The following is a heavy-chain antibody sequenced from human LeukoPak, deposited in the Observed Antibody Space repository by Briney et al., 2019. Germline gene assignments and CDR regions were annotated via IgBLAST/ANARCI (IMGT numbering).Heavy chain of an antibody. D-gene: IGHD4-17*01. J-gene: IGHJ4*02. CDR3: ARERDYGDLDY. CDR1: GFTFSSYA. Sequence: PGGSLRLSCAASGFTFSSYAMHWVRQAPGKGLEWVAVISYDGSNKYYADSVKGRFTISRDNSKNTLYLQMNSLRAEDTAVYYCARERDYGDLDYWGQGTLVTVSS. CDR2: ISYDGSNK. V-gene: IGHV3-30*04.